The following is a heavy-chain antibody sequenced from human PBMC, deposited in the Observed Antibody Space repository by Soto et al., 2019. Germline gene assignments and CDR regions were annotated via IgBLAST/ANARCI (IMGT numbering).Heavy chain of an antibody. CDR3: ARRVRYSGYADRSYYYYGMDV. CDR1: GYTFTSYG. J-gene: IGHJ6*02. V-gene: IGHV1-18*01. Sequence: ASVKVSCKASGYTFTSYGISWVRQAPGQGLEWMGWISAYNGNTNYAQKLQGRVTMTTDTSTSTAYMELRSLRSDDTAVYYRARRVRYSGYADRSYYYYGMDVWGRGTTVTVSS. CDR2: ISAYNGNT. D-gene: IGHD5-12*01.